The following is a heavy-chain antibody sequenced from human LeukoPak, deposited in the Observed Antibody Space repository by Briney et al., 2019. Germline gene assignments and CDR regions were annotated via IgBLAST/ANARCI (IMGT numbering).Heavy chain of an antibody. V-gene: IGHV3-30*02. Sequence: GGSLRLSCGASGFTVSSYGMHWVRQAPGKGLEWVAFIRYDGSNKYYADSVKGRFTISRDNSKNTLYLQMNSLRAEDTAVYYCARDPFRRYYYDSSGYYYDYWGQGTLVTVSS. CDR3: ARDPFRRYYYDSSGYYYDY. D-gene: IGHD3-22*01. CDR2: IRYDGSNK. CDR1: GFTVSSYG. J-gene: IGHJ4*02.